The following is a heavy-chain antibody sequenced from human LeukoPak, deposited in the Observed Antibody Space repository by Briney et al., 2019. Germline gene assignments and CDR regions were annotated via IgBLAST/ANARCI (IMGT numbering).Heavy chain of an antibody. CDR3: ASGSSSWYGGPSNWFDP. J-gene: IGHJ5*02. V-gene: IGHV1-69*04. Sequence: ASVKVSCKASGGTFSSYAISWVRQAPGQGLEWMGRIIPILGIANYAQKFQGRVTITADKSTSTAYMELSSLRSEDTAVYYCASGSSSWYGGPSNWFDPWAREPWSPSPQ. CDR2: IIPILGIA. CDR1: GGTFSSYA. D-gene: IGHD6-13*01.